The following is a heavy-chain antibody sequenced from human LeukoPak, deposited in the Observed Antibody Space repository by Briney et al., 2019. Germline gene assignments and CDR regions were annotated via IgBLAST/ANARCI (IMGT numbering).Heavy chain of an antibody. CDR2: IYTSGST. CDR1: GGSISSYY. J-gene: IGHJ3*02. Sequence: PSETLSLTCTVSGGSISSYYWSWIRQPAGKGLEWIGRIYTSGSTNYNPSLKSRVTMSVDTSKNQFSLKLSSVTAADTAVYYCARDPVTIFGVVIIGVDALDIWGQGTMVTVSS. V-gene: IGHV4-4*07. D-gene: IGHD3-3*01. CDR3: ARDPVTIFGVVIIGVDALDI.